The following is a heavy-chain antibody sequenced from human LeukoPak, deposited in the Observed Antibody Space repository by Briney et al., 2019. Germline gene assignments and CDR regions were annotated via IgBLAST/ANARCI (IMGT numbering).Heavy chain of an antibody. D-gene: IGHD4-11*01. CDR3: ARVMTTVTGYYGMDV. CDR2: INAGNGNT. J-gene: IGHJ6*02. V-gene: IGHV1-3*01. Sequence: ASVKVSCKASGYTFTSYYMHWVRQAPGQRLEWMGWINAGNGNTKYSQKFQGRVTITRDTSASTAYMELSSLRSEDTAVYYCARVMTTVTGYYGMDVWGQGTTVTVSS. CDR1: GYTFTSYY.